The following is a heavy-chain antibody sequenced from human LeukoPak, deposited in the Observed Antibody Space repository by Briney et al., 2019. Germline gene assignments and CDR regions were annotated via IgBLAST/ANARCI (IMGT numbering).Heavy chain of an antibody. D-gene: IGHD3-3*01. Sequence: PGGPLRLSCAASGFTFSSYAMHWVRQAPGKGLEWVAVISYDGSNKYYADSVKGRFTISRDNSKNTLYLQMNSLRAEDTAVYYCARDRTYYDFWSGYYRYYYYGMDVWGQGTTVTVSS. CDR1: GFTFSSYA. CDR3: ARDRTYYDFWSGYYRYYYYGMDV. V-gene: IGHV3-30-3*01. CDR2: ISYDGSNK. J-gene: IGHJ6*02.